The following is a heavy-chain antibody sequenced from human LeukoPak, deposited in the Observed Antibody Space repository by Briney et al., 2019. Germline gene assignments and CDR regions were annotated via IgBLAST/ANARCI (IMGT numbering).Heavy chain of an antibody. J-gene: IGHJ4*02. CDR3: ARLEAALLPVY. V-gene: IGHV4-39*01. D-gene: IGHD1-26*01. Sequence: LRLSCAASGFTFSSYEMNWVRQAPGKGLEWVGSIYYSGSTYYNPSLKSRVTISVDTSKNQFSLKLSSVTAADTAVYYCARLEAALLPVYWGQGTLVTVSS. CDR2: IYYSGST. CDR1: GFTFSSYE.